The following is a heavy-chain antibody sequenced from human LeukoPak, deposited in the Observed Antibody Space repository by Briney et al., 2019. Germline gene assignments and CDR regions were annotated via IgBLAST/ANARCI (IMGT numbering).Heavy chain of an antibody. J-gene: IGHJ4*02. CDR2: IYWDDDK. D-gene: IGHD5-24*01. CDR1: GFSLSTSGVG. CDR3: AHSQTPWLPFDY. V-gene: IGHV2-5*02. Sequence: SGPTLVKPTQTLTLTCTFSGFSLSTSGVGVGWIRQPPGKALEWLALIYWDDDKPYSPSLKSRLTITKATSTNQLLLNMPNIDPAATATYSCAHSQTPWLPFDYCGQGTLVTVSS.